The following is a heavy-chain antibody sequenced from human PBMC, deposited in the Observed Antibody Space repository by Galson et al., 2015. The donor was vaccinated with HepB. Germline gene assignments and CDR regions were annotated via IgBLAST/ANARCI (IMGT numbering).Heavy chain of an antibody. CDR2: ISASGRVT. CDR3: AKASGPAAGYLDD. D-gene: IGHD6-13*01. V-gene: IGHV3-23*01. CDR1: GSSFNTYA. Sequence: SLRLSCAASGSSFNTYAMSWVRQAPGKGLEWVSGISASGRVTYYAESLKGRVTIARNKYRNTLYLQMNSLTVEDTVFYYCAKASGPAAGYLDDWGQGTLVTVSS. J-gene: IGHJ4*02.